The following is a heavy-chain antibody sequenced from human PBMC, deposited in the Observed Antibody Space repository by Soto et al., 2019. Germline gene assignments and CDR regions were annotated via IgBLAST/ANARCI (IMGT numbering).Heavy chain of an antibody. D-gene: IGHD6-6*01. CDR3: ARQDGSSFYYFDN. V-gene: IGHV5-51*01. Sequence: GESLKISCKGSGYSFTFYWIGWVRQMPGKGLEWMGTIYPGDSDTRYSPSFQGQVTISVDKSISTAYLQWSSLKASDTAMYYCARQDGSSFYYFDNWGQGTLVTVSS. CDR2: IYPGDSDT. J-gene: IGHJ4*02. CDR1: GYSFTFYW.